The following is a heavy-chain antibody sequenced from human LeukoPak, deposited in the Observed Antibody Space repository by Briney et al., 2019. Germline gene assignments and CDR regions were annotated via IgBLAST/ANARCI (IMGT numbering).Heavy chain of an antibody. J-gene: IGHJ4*02. Sequence: GGSLRLSCSASGFTFITYAMHWVRQAPGKGLEYVSAISSNGGSTYYADFVKGRFTISRDNSKKTLYLQMSSLRAEDTAIYYCVKGGAYTTSSNFDYWGQGTLVTVSS. V-gene: IGHV3-64D*06. CDR1: GFTFITYA. D-gene: IGHD6-6*01. CDR2: ISSNGGST. CDR3: VKGGAYTTSSNFDY.